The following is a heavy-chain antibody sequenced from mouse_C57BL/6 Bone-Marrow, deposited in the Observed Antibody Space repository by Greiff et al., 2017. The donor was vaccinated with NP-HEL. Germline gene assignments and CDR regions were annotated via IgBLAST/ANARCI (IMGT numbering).Heavy chain of an antibody. J-gene: IGHJ1*03. V-gene: IGHV7-1*01. CDR1: GFTFSDFY. CDR2: SRNKANDYTT. Sequence: EVQGVESGGGLVQSGRSLRLSCATSGFTFSDFYMEWVRQAPGKGLEWIAASRNKANDYTTEYSASVKGRFIVSRDTSQSILYLQMNALRAEDTAIYYCARDAYPGYFDVWGTGTTVTVSS. CDR3: ARDAYPGYFDV.